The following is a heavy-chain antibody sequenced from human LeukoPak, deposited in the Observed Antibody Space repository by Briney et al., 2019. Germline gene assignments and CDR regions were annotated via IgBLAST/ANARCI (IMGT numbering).Heavy chain of an antibody. CDR2: INHSGST. D-gene: IGHD6-13*01. CDR1: GGSFSGYY. V-gene: IGHV4-34*01. J-gene: IGHJ5*02. Sequence: SETLSLTCAVYGGSFSGYYWSWIRQPPGKGLEWIGEINHSGSTNYNPSLKSRVTISVDTSKNQFSLKPSSVTAADTAVYYCARANGAAAGEGWFDPWGQGTLVTVSS. CDR3: ARANGAAAGEGWFDP.